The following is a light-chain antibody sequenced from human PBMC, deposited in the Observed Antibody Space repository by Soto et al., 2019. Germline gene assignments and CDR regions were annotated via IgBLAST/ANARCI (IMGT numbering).Light chain of an antibody. V-gene: IGKV1-5*01. J-gene: IGKJ1*01. CDR3: QQYHIYSRT. CDR2: NAS. CDR1: QNINRW. Sequence: DIQMTQSPSTLSASVGDRVTITCRASQNINRWLAWYQQKPGKAPKTLIYNASSLESGVPSRFSGGGSGTEFTLTISSLQPDDFAIHYFQQYHIYSRTFGQGTKVEI.